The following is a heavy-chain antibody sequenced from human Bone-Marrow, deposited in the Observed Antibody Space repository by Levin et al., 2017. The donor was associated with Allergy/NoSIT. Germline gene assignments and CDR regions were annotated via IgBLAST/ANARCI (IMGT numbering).Heavy chain of an antibody. CDR1: GGAFSNYD. V-gene: IGHV1-69*10. CDR3: ATRLGRGYFFDF. J-gene: IGHJ4*02. Sequence: SVKVSCKASGGAFSNYDMSWVRQAPGQGPEWIGGINPLFGIANYAQEFQGRVTITADTSTTTAYMELSSLRYEDTAVYYCATRLGRGYFFDFWGQGTLVTVSS. CDR2: INPLFGIA. D-gene: IGHD3-10*01.